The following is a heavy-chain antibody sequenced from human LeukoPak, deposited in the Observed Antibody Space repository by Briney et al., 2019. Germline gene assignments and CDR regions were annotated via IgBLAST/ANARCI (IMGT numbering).Heavy chain of an antibody. CDR1: GGSISSYY. CDR3: ARLRLRWWMAVDY. V-gene: IGHV4-59*08. J-gene: IGHJ4*02. Sequence: SETLSLTCTVSGGSISSYYWSWIRQPPGKGLEWIGYIYYSGSTNYNPSLKSRVTISVDTSKNQFSLKLSSVTAADTAVYYCARLRLRWWMAVDYWGQGTLVTVSS. CDR2: IYYSGST. D-gene: IGHD4-23*01.